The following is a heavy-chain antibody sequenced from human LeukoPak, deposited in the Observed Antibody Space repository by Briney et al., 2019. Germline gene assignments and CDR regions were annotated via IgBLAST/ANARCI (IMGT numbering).Heavy chain of an antibody. V-gene: IGHV4-4*02. CDR3: ARGGYSYGYYYYGMDV. CDR1: GGSISSSNW. J-gene: IGHJ6*02. Sequence: PSETLSLTCAVPGGSISSSNWWSWVRQPPGKGLEWIGEIYHSGSTNYNPSLKSRVTISVDKSKNQFSLKLSSVTAADTAVYYCARGGYSYGYYYYGMDVWGQGTTVTVSS. CDR2: IYHSGST. D-gene: IGHD5-18*01.